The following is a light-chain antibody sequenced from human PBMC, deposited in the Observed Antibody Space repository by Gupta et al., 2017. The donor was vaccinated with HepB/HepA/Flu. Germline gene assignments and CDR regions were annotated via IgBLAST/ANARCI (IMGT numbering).Light chain of an antibody. V-gene: IGLV3-21*04. Sequence: SSVLTQPPSVSVAPGMTASITCGGDRIGSQSVHWYQQKPGHAPILVIYDESDRPADTPDRFSCSNSGTTATLTIRRVEAGDEDDYYCQVWDSSTGLFGGGTKLTVL. CDR3: QVWDSSTGL. J-gene: IGLJ2*01. CDR1: RIGSQS. CDR2: DES.